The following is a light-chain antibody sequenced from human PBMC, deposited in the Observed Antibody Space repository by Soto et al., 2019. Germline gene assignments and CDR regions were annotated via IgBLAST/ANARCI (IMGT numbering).Light chain of an antibody. Sequence: QLVLTQSPSASASLGASVKLTCTLSCGHSSYVIAWHQQQPEKGPRYLMKLNSDGSHSKGDGIPDRFSGSSSGAERYLTISSLQSEDEADYYCQTWGTGIQVFGGGTKVTVL. CDR3: QTWGTGIQV. J-gene: IGLJ2*01. CDR1: CGHSSYV. V-gene: IGLV4-69*02. CDR2: LNSDGSH.